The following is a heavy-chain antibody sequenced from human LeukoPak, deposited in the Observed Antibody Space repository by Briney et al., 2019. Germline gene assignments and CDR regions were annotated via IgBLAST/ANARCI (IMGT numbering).Heavy chain of an antibody. D-gene: IGHD2-2*01. CDR3: TRNCYDNMGPFAAFDI. Sequence: PGGSLRLSCAISGFIFRRYAMYWVRQAPGKGLEFVSAVSSDGDSTYYADSVKGRFTISRDNSKNTLFLQMGSLRPEGMAAYFCTRNCYDNMGPFAAFDIWGQGTMVTVAS. V-gene: IGHV3-64*02. CDR1: GFIFRRYA. CDR2: VSSDGDST. J-gene: IGHJ3*02.